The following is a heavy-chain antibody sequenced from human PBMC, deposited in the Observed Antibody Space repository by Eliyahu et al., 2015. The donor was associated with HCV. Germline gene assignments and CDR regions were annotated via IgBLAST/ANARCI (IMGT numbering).Heavy chain of an antibody. CDR3: ARDDSPPRYYFDY. CDR2: XWYDGSNK. Sequence: QVQLVESGGGVVQPGRSLRLSCXXSGFPFSSYGMHWVRXAPGKGLEGVEVXWYDGSNKYYADSVKGRFTISRDNSKNTLYLQMNSLRAEDTAVYYCARDDSPPRYYFDYWGQGTLVTVSS. CDR1: GFPFSSYG. J-gene: IGHJ4*02. V-gene: IGHV3-33*01. D-gene: IGHD3-22*01.